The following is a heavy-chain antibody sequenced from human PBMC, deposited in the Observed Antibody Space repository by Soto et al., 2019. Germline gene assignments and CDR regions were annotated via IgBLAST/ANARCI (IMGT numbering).Heavy chain of an antibody. CDR2: INAGNGNT. CDR1: GYTFTSYA. J-gene: IGHJ4*02. V-gene: IGHV1-3*01. Sequence: QVQLVQSGAEVKKPGASVKVSCKASGYTFTSYAMHWVRQAPGQRLEWMGWINAGNGNTKYSQKFQGRVTITRDTSASTAYMELSSLRSEDTAVYYCAKTTGVRSHYREAGSVFDYWGQGTLVTVSS. D-gene: IGHD3-10*01. CDR3: AKTTGVRSHYREAGSVFDY.